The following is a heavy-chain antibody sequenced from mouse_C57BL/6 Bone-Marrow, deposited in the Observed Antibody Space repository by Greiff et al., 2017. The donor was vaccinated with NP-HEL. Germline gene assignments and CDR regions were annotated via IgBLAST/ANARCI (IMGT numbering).Heavy chain of an antibody. CDR3: ARGAYCSNPALFAY. Sequence: EVKLVESGGGLVQSGRSLRLSCATSGFTFSDFYMEWVRQAPGKGLEWIAASRNKANDYTTEYSASVKGRLIVSRDTSQSILYLQMNALRAEDTAIYYCARGAYCSNPALFAYWGPTTLVSVSA. CDR2: SRNKANDYTT. CDR1: GFTFSDFY. V-gene: IGHV7-1*01. D-gene: IGHD2-5*01. J-gene: IGHJ3*01.